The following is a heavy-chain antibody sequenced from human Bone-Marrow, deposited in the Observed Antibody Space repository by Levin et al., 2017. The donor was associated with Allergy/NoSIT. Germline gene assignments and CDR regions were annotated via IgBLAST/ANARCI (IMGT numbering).Heavy chain of an antibody. J-gene: IGHJ6*02. CDR3: AKDRYNSGWYSSYYYYYGMDV. CDR1: GFTFSSYG. CDR2: ISYDGSNK. Sequence: GESLKISCAASGFTFSSYGMHWVRQAPGKGLEWVAVISYDGSNKHYADSVKGRFTISRDNSKNTLYLQMNSLRAEDTAVYYCAKDRYNSGWYSSYYYYYGMDVWGQGITVTVSS. D-gene: IGHD6-13*01. V-gene: IGHV3-30*18.